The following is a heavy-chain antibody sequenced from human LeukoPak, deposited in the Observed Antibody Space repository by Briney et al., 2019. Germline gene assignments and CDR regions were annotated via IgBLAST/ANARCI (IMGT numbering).Heavy chain of an antibody. V-gene: IGHV1-2*02. Sequence: GASVKVSCKASGYTFTGYYMFWVRQAPGQGLDWMGWINPNTGDTKYGQKFQGRVTLTRDTSMRTTYMELSSLRSDDTAVYYCARVGSRLPEYSSSYYYYYMDVWGKGTTVTVSS. CDR1: GYTFTGYY. CDR3: ARVGSRLPEYSSSYYYYYMDV. J-gene: IGHJ6*03. D-gene: IGHD6-6*01. CDR2: INPNTGDT.